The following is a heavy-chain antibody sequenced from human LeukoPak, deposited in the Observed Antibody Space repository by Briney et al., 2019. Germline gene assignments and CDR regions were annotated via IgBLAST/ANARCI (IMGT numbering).Heavy chain of an antibody. D-gene: IGHD6-6*01. J-gene: IGHJ4*02. Sequence: GSLRLSCAASGFTFSSYSMNWVRQAPGKGLEWVSSISSSSSYIYYADSVKGRFTISRDNAKNSLYLQMNSLRAEDTAVYYCAREDYGSSPPDYWGRGTLVTVSS. CDR1: GFTFSSYS. V-gene: IGHV3-21*01. CDR2: ISSSSSYI. CDR3: AREDYGSSPPDY.